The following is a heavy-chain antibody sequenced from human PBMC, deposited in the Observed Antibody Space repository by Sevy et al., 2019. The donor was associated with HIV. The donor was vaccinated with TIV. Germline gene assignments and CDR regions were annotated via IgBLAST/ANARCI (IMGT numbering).Heavy chain of an antibody. V-gene: IGHV3-30*03. CDR2: ISHDGINE. J-gene: IGHJ6*02. CDR3: ATAYSGSYSHSYLYALDV. Sequence: GGSLRLSCIGSGFSFSYYGIHWVRQSPGKGLDWVALISHDGINEYYANSVKGRFTSSRDNSKNTVYLEMNSLRNEDTAIYFCATAYSGSYSHSYLYALDVWGQGTTVTVSS. D-gene: IGHD1-26*01. CDR1: GFSFSYYG.